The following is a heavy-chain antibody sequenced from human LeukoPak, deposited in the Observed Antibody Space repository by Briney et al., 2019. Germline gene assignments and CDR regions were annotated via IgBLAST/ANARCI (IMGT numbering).Heavy chain of an antibody. Sequence: SETLSLTCTVSGGSISSSSYYWGWIRQPPGKELEWIGSIYYSGSTYYNPSLKSRVTISVDTSKNQFSLKLSSVTAADTAVYYCARVAGPDYGGNSGLVDYWGQGTLVTVSS. CDR2: IYYSGST. J-gene: IGHJ4*02. CDR3: ARVAGPDYGGNSGLVDY. D-gene: IGHD4-23*01. CDR1: GGSISSSSYY. V-gene: IGHV4-39*07.